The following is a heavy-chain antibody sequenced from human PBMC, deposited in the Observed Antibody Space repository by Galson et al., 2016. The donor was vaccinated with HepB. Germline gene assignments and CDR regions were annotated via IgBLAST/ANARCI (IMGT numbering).Heavy chain of an antibody. Sequence: SVKVSCKASGYTFTNYYIHWVRQAPGQGLEWMGIINPSGGSTSYAQKFQGRVTMTSDTSTSTIYMDLSSLRSEDTAFYFCARDRMVFANYGTFDYWGQGTLVTVSS. D-gene: IGHD2-8*01. CDR2: INPSGGST. J-gene: IGHJ4*02. V-gene: IGHV1-46*01. CDR3: ARDRMVFANYGTFDY. CDR1: GYTFTNYY.